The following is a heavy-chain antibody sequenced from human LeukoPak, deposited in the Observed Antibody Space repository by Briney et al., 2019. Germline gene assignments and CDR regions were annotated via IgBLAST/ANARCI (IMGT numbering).Heavy chain of an antibody. J-gene: IGHJ5*02. Sequence: GGSLRLSCAASGFTFSSYAMSWVRQAPGKGLEWVSAISGSGGSTYYADSVKGRFTISRDNSKNTLYLQMNSLRAEDTAVYYCAKDSVGGYYSNWFDPWGQGTLVTVSS. V-gene: IGHV3-23*01. CDR3: AKDSVGGYYSNWFDP. D-gene: IGHD3-3*01. CDR1: GFTFSSYA. CDR2: ISGSGGST.